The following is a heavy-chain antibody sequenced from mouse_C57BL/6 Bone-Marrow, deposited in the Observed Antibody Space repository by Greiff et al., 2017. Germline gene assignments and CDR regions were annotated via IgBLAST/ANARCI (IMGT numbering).Heavy chain of an antibody. D-gene: IGHD1-1*01. J-gene: IGHJ2*01. CDR3: TTKVVDY. Sequence: VQLQQSGAELVRPGASVKLSCTASGFNIKDDYMHWVKQRPEQGLEWIGWIDPENGDTEYASKFQGKATITADTSSNTAYLQLSSLTSEDTAVYYCTTKVVDYWGQGTTLTVSS. CDR1: GFNIKDDY. V-gene: IGHV14-4*01. CDR2: IDPENGDT.